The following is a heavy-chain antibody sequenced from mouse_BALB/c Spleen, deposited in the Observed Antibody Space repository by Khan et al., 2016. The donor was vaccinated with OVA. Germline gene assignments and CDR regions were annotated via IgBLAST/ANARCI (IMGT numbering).Heavy chain of an antibody. CDR2: IFPGTGTI. CDR3: ARGYFGNYEFVY. Sequence: QVQLKQSGAELVKPGTSVKLSCKTSGYTFPSYWIPWVKQRPGQGLGWIGQIFPGTGTIYYNGNFKDKATLTVDTPSNSAYMQLTSLTSEDCAVYFCARGYFGNYEFVYWGQGTLVTVSP. CDR1: GYTFPSYW. V-gene: IGHV1S132*01. J-gene: IGHJ3*01. D-gene: IGHD2-1*01.